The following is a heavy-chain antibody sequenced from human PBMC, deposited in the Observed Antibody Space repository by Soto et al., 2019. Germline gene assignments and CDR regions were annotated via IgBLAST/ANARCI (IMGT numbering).Heavy chain of an antibody. CDR2: IYYSGST. Sequence: SETLSLTCTVSGGSIISGGYYWSWIRQHPGKGLEWIGYIYYSGSTNYNPSLKSRVTISVDTSKNQFSLKLSSVTAADTAVYYCARLGGLSAVAGDYWGQGTLVTVSS. CDR1: GGSIISGGYY. V-gene: IGHV4-61*08. CDR3: ARLGGLSAVAGDY. J-gene: IGHJ4*02. D-gene: IGHD6-19*01.